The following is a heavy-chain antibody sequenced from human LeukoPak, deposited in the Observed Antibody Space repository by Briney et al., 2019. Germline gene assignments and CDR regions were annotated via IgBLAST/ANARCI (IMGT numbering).Heavy chain of an antibody. V-gene: IGHV3-23*01. CDR2: ISGSGGST. J-gene: IGHJ4*02. D-gene: IGHD3-22*01. CDR1: GFTFDDYA. Sequence: GGSLRLSCAASGFTFDDYAMHWVRQAPGKGLEWVSAISGSGGSTYYADSVKGRFTISRDNSKNTLYLQMNSLRAEDTAVYYCAKAPEYYYDSSGYFDYWGQGTLVTVSS. CDR3: AKAPEYYYDSSGYFDY.